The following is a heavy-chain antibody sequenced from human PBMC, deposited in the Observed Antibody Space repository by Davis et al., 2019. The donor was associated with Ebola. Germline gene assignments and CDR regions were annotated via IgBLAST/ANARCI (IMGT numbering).Heavy chain of an antibody. CDR2: ISGSGGNT. J-gene: IGHJ4*02. CDR3: AKDIVVVPAAILWTYFDY. CDR1: GFTFSSYA. V-gene: IGHV3-23*01. D-gene: IGHD2-2*02. Sequence: GESLKISCAASGFTFSSYAMSWVRQAPGKGLEWVSAISGSGGNTYYADSVKGRFTISRDNSKNTLYLQMNSLRAEDTAVYYCAKDIVVVPAAILWTYFDYWGQGTLVTVSS.